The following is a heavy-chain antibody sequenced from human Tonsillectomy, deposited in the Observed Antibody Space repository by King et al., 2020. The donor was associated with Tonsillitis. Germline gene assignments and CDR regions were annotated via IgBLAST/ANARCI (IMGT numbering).Heavy chain of an antibody. CDR3: ARVMSWYENWFDP. V-gene: IGHV4-61*02. J-gene: IGHJ5*02. CDR2: IFSSGNT. CDR1: GDSIDSGSHY. D-gene: IGHD6-13*01. Sequence: VQLQESGPGLVKPSQTLSLTCTVSGDSIDSGSHYWGWIRQPAGKGLEFIGRIFSSGNTNYHPSLKSRVTMSVVTSKNQFSLKLTSVTAADTAVYYCARVMSWYENWFDPWGQGTLVTVSS.